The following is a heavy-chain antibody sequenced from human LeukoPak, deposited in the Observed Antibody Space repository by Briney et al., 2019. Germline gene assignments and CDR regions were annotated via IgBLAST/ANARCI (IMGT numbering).Heavy chain of an antibody. V-gene: IGHV3-43*01. CDR3: AKDIFPRSSWFNNWFDP. D-gene: IGHD6-13*01. CDR1: GFTFDDYT. J-gene: IGHJ5*02. Sequence: GGSLRLSCAASGFTFDDYTMHWVRQAPGKGLEWVSLISWDGGSTYYADSVKGRFTISRDNSKNSLYLQMNSLRTEDTALYYCAKDIFPRSSWFNNWFDPWGQGTLVTVSS. CDR2: ISWDGGST.